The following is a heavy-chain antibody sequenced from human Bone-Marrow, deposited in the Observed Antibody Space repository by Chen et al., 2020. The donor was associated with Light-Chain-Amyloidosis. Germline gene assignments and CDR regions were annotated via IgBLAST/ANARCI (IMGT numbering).Heavy chain of an antibody. CDR3: ARRRDGYNFDY. Sequence: VQLEQSGPEVKKPGESLTVSCKGSECTFPNYWIGWVRQMPGKGLEWMGVIYPDDSDARYSPSFEGQVTISADKSITTAYLQWRSLKASDTAMYYCARRRDGYNFDYWGQGTLVTVSS. CDR2: IYPDDSDA. D-gene: IGHD5-12*01. CDR1: ECTFPNYW. V-gene: IGHV5-51*01. J-gene: IGHJ4*02.